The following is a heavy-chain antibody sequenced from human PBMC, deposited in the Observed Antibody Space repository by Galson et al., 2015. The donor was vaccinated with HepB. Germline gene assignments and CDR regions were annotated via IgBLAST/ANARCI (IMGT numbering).Heavy chain of an antibody. CDR1: GFTFSDYA. Sequence: SLRLSCAASGFTFSDYAMSWVRQAPGKGLEWVSVISVSGGGTYYADSVKGRFTISRDNSKDTLYLQMSSLRVEDTAVYFCAKDQWYSSSATNFDYWGQGTLVTVSS. CDR2: ISVSGGGT. J-gene: IGHJ4*02. V-gene: IGHV3-23*01. CDR3: AKDQWYSSSATNFDY. D-gene: IGHD6-6*01.